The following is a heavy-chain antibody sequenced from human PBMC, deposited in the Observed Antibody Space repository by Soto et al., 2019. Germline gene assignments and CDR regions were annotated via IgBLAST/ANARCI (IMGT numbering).Heavy chain of an antibody. CDR3: ARVRSGWGIDY. CDR2: IYHSGST. J-gene: IGHJ4*02. CDR1: GGSISSGGYS. Sequence: PSXTLCLSCAVSGGSISSGGYSWSWIRQPPGKGLNYIGYIYHSGSTYYNPSLKSRVTISVDRSKNQFSLKLSSVTAADTAVYYCARVRSGWGIDYWGQGTLVTVSS. D-gene: IGHD6-19*01. V-gene: IGHV4-30-2*01.